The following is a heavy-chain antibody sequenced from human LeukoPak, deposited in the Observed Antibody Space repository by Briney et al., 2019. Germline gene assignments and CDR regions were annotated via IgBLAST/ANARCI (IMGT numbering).Heavy chain of an antibody. J-gene: IGHJ4*02. CDR1: GFTFSDYW. CDR2: ISGSGGST. V-gene: IGHV3-23*01. Sequence: PGGSLRLSCAASGFTFSDYWMSWVRQAPGKGLEWVSAISGSGGSTYYADSVKGRFTISRDNSKNTLYLQMNSLRAEDTAVYYCAKDPVDTIFGVVITYFDYWGQGTLVTVSS. D-gene: IGHD3-3*01. CDR3: AKDPVDTIFGVVITYFDY.